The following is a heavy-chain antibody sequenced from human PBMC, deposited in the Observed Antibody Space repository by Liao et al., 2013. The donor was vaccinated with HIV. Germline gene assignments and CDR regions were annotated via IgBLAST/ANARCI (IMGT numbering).Heavy chain of an antibody. D-gene: IGHD2-21*01. Sequence: QVQLQESGPALVKPSETLSLTCTVSGVSISSYYWSWIRQPAGKGLEWIGRIYTSGSTNYNPSLKSRVTMSVDTSKNQFSLKLSSVTAADTAVYYCAREAVWFHPEYYFDYWGQGTLVTVSS. CDR1: GVSISSYY. CDR2: IYTSGST. V-gene: IGHV4-4*07. J-gene: IGHJ4*02. CDR3: AREAVWFHPEYYFDY.